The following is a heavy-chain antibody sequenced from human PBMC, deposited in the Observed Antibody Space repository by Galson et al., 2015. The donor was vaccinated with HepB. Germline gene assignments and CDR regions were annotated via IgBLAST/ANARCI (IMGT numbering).Heavy chain of an antibody. CDR3: ARGNRGSSWKAHFSFDY. CDR1: GGSISSSSYY. Sequence: LSLTCTVSGGSISSSSYYWGWIRQPPGKGLEWIGSIYYSGSTYYNPSLKSRVTISVDTSKNQFSLKLSSVTAADTAVYYCARGNRGSSWKAHFSFDYWGQGTLVTVSS. J-gene: IGHJ4*02. CDR2: IYYSGST. D-gene: IGHD6-13*01. V-gene: IGHV4-39*07.